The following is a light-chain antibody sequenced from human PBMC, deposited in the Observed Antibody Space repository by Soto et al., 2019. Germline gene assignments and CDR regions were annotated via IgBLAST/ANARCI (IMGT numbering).Light chain of an antibody. CDR1: SSNIGSNY. V-gene: IGLV1-47*02. CDR3: CSYAGDYMFV. Sequence: QSVLTQPPSASGTPGQRVTISCSGSSSNIGSNYVYWYQQLPGTAPKLLIYSNNQRPSGVPDRFSGSKSGTSASLAISGLRSEDEADYYCCSYAGDYMFVFGTGTKVTVL. CDR2: SNN. J-gene: IGLJ1*01.